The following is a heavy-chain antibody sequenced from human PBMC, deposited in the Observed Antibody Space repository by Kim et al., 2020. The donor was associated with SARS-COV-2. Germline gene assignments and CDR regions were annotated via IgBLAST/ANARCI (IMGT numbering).Heavy chain of an antibody. V-gene: IGHV3-15*01. Sequence: GGSLRLSCAASGFAFSNAWMSWVRQAPGKGLEWVGHIRSNTDGGTTDIPAPVRGRFIISRDDSKSTLHLQMNSLQTEDTAVYYCTTDPYSTNWPYPFDYWGQGTLVTVSS. CDR1: GFAFSNAW. CDR2: IRSNTDGGTT. D-gene: IGHD2-8*01. J-gene: IGHJ4*02. CDR3: TTDPYSTNWPYPFDY.